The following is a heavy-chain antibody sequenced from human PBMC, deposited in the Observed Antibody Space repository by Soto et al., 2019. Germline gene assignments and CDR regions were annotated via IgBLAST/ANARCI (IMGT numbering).Heavy chain of an antibody. Sequence: SETLSLTCTVSGASINGGGYYWSWIRQHPGKGLEWIGSIYYSGSTYYNPSLKSRVTISVDTSKNQFSLKLSSVTAADTAVYYCARDVRGSYFDYWGQGTLVTVSS. CDR1: GASINGGGYY. V-gene: IGHV4-30-4*08. CDR2: IYYSGST. D-gene: IGHD3-10*02. J-gene: IGHJ4*02. CDR3: ARDVRGSYFDY.